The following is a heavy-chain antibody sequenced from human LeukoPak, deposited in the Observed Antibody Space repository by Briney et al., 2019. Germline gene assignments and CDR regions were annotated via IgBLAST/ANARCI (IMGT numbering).Heavy chain of an antibody. CDR2: VNWNGGHT. J-gene: IGHJ6*03. CDR1: VFTFDISG. V-gene: IGHV3-20*04. CDR3: AKSCAVCPRPLAGYYMDV. D-gene: IGHD3-16*01. Sequence: PGGSLRLSCALSVFTFDISGMSCGPQPPGKGPEWVADVNWNGGHTGYADSVRGRFTISRDTTKNSLYLKIKTLRFAHTRLYYCAKSCAVCPRPLAGYYMDVWGKGTAVTVS.